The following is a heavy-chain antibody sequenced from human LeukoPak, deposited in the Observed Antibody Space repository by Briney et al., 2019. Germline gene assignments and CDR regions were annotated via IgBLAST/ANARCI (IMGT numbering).Heavy chain of an antibody. V-gene: IGHV1-2*06. Sequence: ASVKVSCKASGYTFTGYYMHWVRQAPGQGLEWMGRINPNSGGTNYAQKFQGRVTMTRDTSASTAYMELSSLRSEDTAVYYCARDSGEYYFDYWGQGTLVTVSS. CDR1: GYTFTGYY. J-gene: IGHJ4*02. CDR3: ARDSGEYYFDY. D-gene: IGHD2-15*01. CDR2: INPNSGGT.